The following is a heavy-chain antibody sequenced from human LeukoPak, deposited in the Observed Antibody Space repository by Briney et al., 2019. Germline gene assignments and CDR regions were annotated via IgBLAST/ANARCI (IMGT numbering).Heavy chain of an antibody. CDR1: GGSFSDYY. CDR2: INHSGGT. J-gene: IGHJ4*02. CDR3: ARGGRSYYDSSGYYYS. D-gene: IGHD3-22*01. V-gene: IGHV4-34*01. Sequence: PTETLSLTCTVYGGSFSDYYWSWIRQPPGKGLEWIGEINHSGGTNYSPSLKSRVTISVDTSNNQFSLKLSSVTAADTAVYYCARGGRSYYDSSGYYYSWGQGILVTVSS.